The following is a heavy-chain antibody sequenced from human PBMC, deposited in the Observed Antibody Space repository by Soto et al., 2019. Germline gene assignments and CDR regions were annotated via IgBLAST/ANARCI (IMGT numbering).Heavy chain of an antibody. CDR1: GGSIISGY. CDR3: AGLRGYAGSPIDY. D-gene: IGHD2-15*01. J-gene: IGHJ4*02. V-gene: IGHV4-59*01. CDR2: ISYSGNT. Sequence: ETLSLTCTVSGGSIISGYWSWIRQPPGKVLEWIGYISYSGNTNYNPSLKSRVTMSVDTPKNQFSLRLSSVTTADTAVYYCAGLRGYAGSPIDYWGQGXLVTVYS.